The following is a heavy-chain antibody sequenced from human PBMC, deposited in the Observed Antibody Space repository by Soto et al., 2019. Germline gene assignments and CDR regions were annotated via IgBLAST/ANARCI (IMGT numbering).Heavy chain of an antibody. CDR3: AKDNGGVWRVPRGGSYAYYGMDV. V-gene: IGHV3-9*01. D-gene: IGHD3-3*01. CDR2: ISWDSGTI. CDR1: GFTFGDHA. J-gene: IGHJ6*02. Sequence: EVQLVESGGDLVQPGGSLRLSCAASGFTFGDHAMHWVRQVPGRGLEWVSGISWDSGTIDYGDSVKGRFTISRDNAKNSLYLQMNSLRPEDTAFYFCAKDNGGVWRVPRGGSYAYYGMDVWGQGTTVTVSS.